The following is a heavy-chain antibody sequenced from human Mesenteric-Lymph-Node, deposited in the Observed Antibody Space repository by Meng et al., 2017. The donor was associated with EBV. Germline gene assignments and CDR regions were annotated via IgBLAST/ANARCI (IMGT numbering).Heavy chain of an antibody. CDR2: IYTDGST. D-gene: IGHD5-18*01. CDR1: GFIVSGHY. CDR3: AKDTTMEM. V-gene: IGHV3-53*01. J-gene: IGHJ4*02. Sequence: EVQGLESGGGLIHPGGSLSLSWAASGFIVSGHYMSWVRQAPGKGLEWVSVIYTDGSTYYADSVKGRFTISRDNSKNTLFIQMNNLRVDDTAVYYCAKDTTMEMWGQGTLVTVSS.